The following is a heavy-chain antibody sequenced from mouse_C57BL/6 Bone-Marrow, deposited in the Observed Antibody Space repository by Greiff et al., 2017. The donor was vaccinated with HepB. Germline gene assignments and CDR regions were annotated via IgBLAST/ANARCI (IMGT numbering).Heavy chain of an antibody. CDR2: IDPSDSYT. V-gene: IGHV1-69*01. J-gene: IGHJ4*01. CDR1: GYTFTSYW. CDR3: ARDLLMDY. Sequence: QVQLQQPGAELVMPGASVKLSCKASGYTFTSYWMHWVKQRPGQGLEWIGEIDPSDSYTNYNQKFKGKSTLTVDKSSSTAYMQLSSLTAEDSAVYYCARDLLMDYWGQGTSVTVSS. D-gene: IGHD2-10*01.